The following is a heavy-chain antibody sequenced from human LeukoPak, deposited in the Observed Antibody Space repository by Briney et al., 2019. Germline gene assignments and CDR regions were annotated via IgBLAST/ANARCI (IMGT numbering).Heavy chain of an antibody. J-gene: IGHJ6*04. V-gene: IGHV1-3*01. CDR2: INAGNGNT. CDR1: GYTFTSYA. CDR3: AWGLLWFGETYYYYYGMDV. D-gene: IGHD3-10*01. Sequence: GASVKVSCKASGYTFTSYAMRWVRQAPGQRLEWMGWINAGNGNTKYSQKFQGRVTITRDTSASTAYMELSSLRSEDTAVYYCAWGLLWFGETYYYYYGMDVWGKGTTVTVSS.